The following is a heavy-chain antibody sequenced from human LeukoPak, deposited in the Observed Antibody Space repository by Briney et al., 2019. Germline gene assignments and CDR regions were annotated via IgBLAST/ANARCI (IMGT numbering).Heavy chain of an antibody. Sequence: ASVKVSCKVSGYTLTELSMHWVRQAPGKGLEWMGGFNPEDGETIYAQKFQGRVTMTEDKSTDTAYMELSSLKSEDTAVYYCATSGTSRGGLIVHYFDYWGQGTLVTVSS. V-gene: IGHV1-24*01. CDR1: GYTLTELS. D-gene: IGHD3-16*02. CDR2: FNPEDGET. CDR3: ATSGTSRGGLIVHYFDY. J-gene: IGHJ4*02.